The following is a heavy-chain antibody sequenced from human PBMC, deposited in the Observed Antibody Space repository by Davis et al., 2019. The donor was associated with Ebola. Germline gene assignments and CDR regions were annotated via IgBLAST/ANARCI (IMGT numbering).Heavy chain of an antibody. CDR1: GGSISSYY. Sequence: SETLSLTCTVSGGSISSYYWSWIRQPAGKGLEWIGRIYTSGSTNYNPSLKSRVTISVDTSRNQFSLKLTSETAADTAVYYCASYCRDGYTGWFDPWGQGTLVTVSS. J-gene: IGHJ5*02. CDR3: ASYCRDGYTGWFDP. D-gene: IGHD5-24*01. V-gene: IGHV4-4*07. CDR2: IYTSGST.